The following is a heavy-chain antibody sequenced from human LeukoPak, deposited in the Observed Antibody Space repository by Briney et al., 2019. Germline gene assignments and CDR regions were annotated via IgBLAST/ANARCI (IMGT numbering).Heavy chain of an antibody. V-gene: IGHV4-59*02. Sequence: SETLSLTCNVSGGSVTSHYWSWIRQPPGKGLEWIGFIYYGGSTNYNPSLKSRVTMSLDTSTNQFSLKLTSVTAADTAVYYCARETYNFWSGYPDYWGQGALVTVSS. J-gene: IGHJ4*02. CDR2: IYYGGST. CDR1: GGSVTSHY. D-gene: IGHD3-3*01. CDR3: ARETYNFWSGYPDY.